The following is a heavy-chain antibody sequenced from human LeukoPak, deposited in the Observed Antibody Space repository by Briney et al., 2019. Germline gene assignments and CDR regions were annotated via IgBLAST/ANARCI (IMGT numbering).Heavy chain of an antibody. D-gene: IGHD1-26*01. CDR1: GFRFDDHV. CDR2: ISSSGIHI. J-gene: IGHJ4*02. CDR3: ASGMRVGPNI. Sequence: GGSLRLSCAASGFRFDDHVMHWVRQTPGKGLEWVSSISSSGIHIYYADSLKGRVTISRDNAKNSLDLQMNSLRAEDTAVYYCASGMRVGPNIWGQGTLVTVSS. V-gene: IGHV3-21*01.